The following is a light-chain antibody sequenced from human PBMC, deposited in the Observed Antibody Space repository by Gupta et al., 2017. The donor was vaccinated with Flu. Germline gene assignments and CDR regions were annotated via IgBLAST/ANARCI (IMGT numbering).Light chain of an antibody. CDR3: HVWDSSSDHGV. V-gene: IGLV3-21*02. Sequence: SSALTQPASVSLAPGQTAKITCGGNNIEMNSVHWYQQRPGQAPQLVVYDDRHRPSGIPERFSGSNSGNTATLTISRLEAGDEADYYCHVWDSSSDHGVFGGGTKLTVL. CDR2: DDR. J-gene: IGLJ3*02. CDR1: NIEMNS.